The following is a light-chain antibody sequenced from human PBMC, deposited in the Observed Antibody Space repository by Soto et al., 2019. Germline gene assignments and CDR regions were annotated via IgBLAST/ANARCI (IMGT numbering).Light chain of an antibody. V-gene: IGLV2-14*01. Sequence: QSALTQPASVSGSPGQSITISCTGTSSDVGGYNYVSWYQHHPGKAPKLLIYDVNNRPSGVSDRFSGSKSGNTASLTISGLQTVDEADYYCSSYTSIITVVFGGGTKLTVL. CDR2: DVN. J-gene: IGLJ2*01. CDR3: SSYTSIITVV. CDR1: SSDVGGYNY.